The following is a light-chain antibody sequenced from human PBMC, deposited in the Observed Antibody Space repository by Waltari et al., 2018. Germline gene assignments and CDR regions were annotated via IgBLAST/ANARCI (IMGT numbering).Light chain of an antibody. J-gene: IGLJ3*02. V-gene: IGLV2-14*01. CDR1: SSAVGGYNY. CDR3: SSYTSISTLV. Sequence: QSALTQPASVSGSPGQSTTISCTGPSSAVGGYNYVSWFQQHPGRAPKLMIYDVSQRPSGVSNRFSGSKSGNAASLTISGLQAEDEADYYCSSYTSISTLVFGVGTKVTVL. CDR2: DVS.